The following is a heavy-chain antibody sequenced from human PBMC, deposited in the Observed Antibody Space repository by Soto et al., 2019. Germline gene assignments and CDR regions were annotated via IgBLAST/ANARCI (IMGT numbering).Heavy chain of an antibody. Sequence: GGSLRLSCAASGFTFSSYGMHWVRQAPGKGLEWVAVISYDGSNKYYADSVKGRFTISRDNSKNTLYLQMNSLRAEDTAVYYCAKDYSSSFQYYYYGMDVWGQGTTVTVSS. CDR3: AKDYSSSFQYYYYGMDV. V-gene: IGHV3-30*18. CDR1: GFTFSSYG. D-gene: IGHD6-6*01. J-gene: IGHJ6*02. CDR2: ISYDGSNK.